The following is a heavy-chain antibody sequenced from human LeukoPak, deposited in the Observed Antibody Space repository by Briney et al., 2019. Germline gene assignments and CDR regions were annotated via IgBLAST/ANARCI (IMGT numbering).Heavy chain of an antibody. V-gene: IGHV1-2*06. J-gene: IGHJ5*02. D-gene: IGHD3-10*01. CDR2: INPNSGGT. CDR1: GYTFTGCY. CDR3: ASTIKVRGVIMNWFDP. Sequence: ASVKVSCKASGYTFTGCYMHWVRQAPGQGLEWMGRINPNSGGTNYAQKFQGRVTMTRDTSISTAYMELSRLRSDDTAVYYCASTIKVRGVIMNWFDPWGQGTLVTVSS.